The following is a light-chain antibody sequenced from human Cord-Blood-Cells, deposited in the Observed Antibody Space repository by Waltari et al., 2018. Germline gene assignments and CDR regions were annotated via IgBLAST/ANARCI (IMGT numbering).Light chain of an antibody. V-gene: IGLV1-40*01. J-gene: IGLJ3*02. CDR1: SSNVGAGYD. CDR3: QSYDSSLSGWV. Sequence: QSVLTHPPPVSGAPGQGVTIPSTGRSSNVGAGYDVHWYQQPPGTAPKLLIYGNSNRPSGVPDRFSGSKSGTSASLAITGLQAEDEADYYCQSYDSSLSGWVFGGGTKLTVL. CDR2: GNS.